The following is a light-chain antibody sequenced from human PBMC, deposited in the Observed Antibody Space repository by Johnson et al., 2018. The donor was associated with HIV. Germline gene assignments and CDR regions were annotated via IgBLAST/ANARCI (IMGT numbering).Light chain of an antibody. Sequence: QAVLTQPPSVSAAPGQKVTISCSGSNSNIGDNYVSWYQQLPGTAPKLLIYDNNKRPSGIPDRFSGSKSGTSATLGITGLQTGDEADYYCGTWDSSLSDPNHVFGAGTKVTFL. J-gene: IGLJ1*01. CDR2: DNN. CDR3: GTWDSSLSDPNHV. CDR1: NSNIGDNY. V-gene: IGLV1-51*01.